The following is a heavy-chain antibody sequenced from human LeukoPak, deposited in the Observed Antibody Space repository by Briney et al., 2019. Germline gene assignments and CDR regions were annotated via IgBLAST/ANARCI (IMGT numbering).Heavy chain of an antibody. CDR1: GGSISSYY. V-gene: IGHV4-59*01. CDR3: ARALYYYDSGRAFDI. J-gene: IGHJ3*02. Sequence: PSEPLSLTCTVSGGSISSYYWSWIRQPPGKGLEWIGYIYYSGSTNYNPSLKSRVTISVDTSKNQFSLKLSSVTAADTAVYYCARALYYYDSGRAFDIWGQGTMVTVSS. D-gene: IGHD3-22*01. CDR2: IYYSGST.